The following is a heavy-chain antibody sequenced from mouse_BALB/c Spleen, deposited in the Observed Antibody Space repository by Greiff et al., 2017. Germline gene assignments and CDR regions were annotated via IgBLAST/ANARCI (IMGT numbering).Heavy chain of an antibody. Sequence: EVQLVESGGGLVQPGGSRKLSCAASGFTFSSFGMHWVRQAPEKGLEWVAYISSGSSTIYYADTVKGRFTISRDNPKNTLFLQMTSLRSEDTAMYYCARSSGSPMDYWGQGTSVTVSS. CDR2: ISSGSSTI. CDR1: GFTFSSFG. D-gene: IGHD3-1*01. CDR3: ARSSGSPMDY. J-gene: IGHJ4*01. V-gene: IGHV5-17*02.